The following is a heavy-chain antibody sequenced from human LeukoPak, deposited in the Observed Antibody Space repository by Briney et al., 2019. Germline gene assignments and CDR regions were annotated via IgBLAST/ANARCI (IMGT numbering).Heavy chain of an antibody. Sequence: VASVKVSCMASGYTFTSYYLHWVRQAPGQGLEWMGIINPSDGSTSYAQRFQGRVTITRDTSTSTVYMELSSLRSKDTAVYYCATLMSSVTTTDYWGQGTLVTVSS. CDR3: ATLMSSVTTTDY. J-gene: IGHJ4*02. CDR2: INPSDGST. D-gene: IGHD4-17*01. V-gene: IGHV1-46*01. CDR1: GYTFTSYY.